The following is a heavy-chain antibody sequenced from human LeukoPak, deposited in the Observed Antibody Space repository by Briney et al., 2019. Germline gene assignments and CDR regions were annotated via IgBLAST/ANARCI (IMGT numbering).Heavy chain of an antibody. CDR1: EFTFSRHG. D-gene: IGHD3-3*01. CDR3: ARDRAWNYFGY. V-gene: IGHV3-30*03. Sequence: GRSLRLSCAPSEFTFSRHGMHWVRQAPGKGLEWVAIISNDGSRKYYAHSVEGRFTISRDNSKNTLYLQMDSLRAEDTAVYYCARDRAWNYFGYWGQGTLVTVSS. CDR2: ISNDGSRK. J-gene: IGHJ4*02.